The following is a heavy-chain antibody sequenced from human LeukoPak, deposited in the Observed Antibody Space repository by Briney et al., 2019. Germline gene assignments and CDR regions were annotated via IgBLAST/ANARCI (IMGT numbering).Heavy chain of an antibody. Sequence: GGSLRLSCAASGFTFNTAWMSWVRRAPGKGLEWVARVRSGGTTDYTATAKGRSTISRDDSTNTVTLQMNSLTTEDTAVFYCAADVPDNGAQIDYWGQGTRVTVSS. CDR1: GFTFNTAW. D-gene: IGHD4-17*01. J-gene: IGHJ4*02. CDR3: AADVPDNGAQIDY. V-gene: IGHV3-15*01. CDR2: VRSGGTT.